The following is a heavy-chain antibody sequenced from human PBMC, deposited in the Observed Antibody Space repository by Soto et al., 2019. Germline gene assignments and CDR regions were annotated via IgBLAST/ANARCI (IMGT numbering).Heavy chain of an antibody. Sequence: PSETPSLTLSVTGGSISTHYWTRIRQPPGKGLEWIGNIYYSGSTNYNPSLKSRVTISVDTSKNQFSLNLSSVTAADTAVYYCARSSNNGWYADYWGQGTLVTVS. CDR1: GGSISTHY. J-gene: IGHJ4*02. D-gene: IGHD6-19*01. CDR3: ARSSNNGWYADY. CDR2: IYYSGST. V-gene: IGHV4-59*08.